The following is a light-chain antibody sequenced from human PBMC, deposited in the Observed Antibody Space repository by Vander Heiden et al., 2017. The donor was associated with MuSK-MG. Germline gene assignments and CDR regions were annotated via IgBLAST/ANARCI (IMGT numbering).Light chain of an antibody. V-gene: IGLV3-19*01. J-gene: IGLJ1*01. CDR1: SLRSNY. CDR3: NSRDSSGNHLGV. Sequence: SYELTQDPAVTVALGQTVRIRSQGDSLRSNYASWDPQKPGQAPVLVIYGKNNRPSGIPDRFSGSSSGNTASLTIPGAQAEDEADYYCNSRDSSGNHLGVFGTGTKVTVL. CDR2: GKN.